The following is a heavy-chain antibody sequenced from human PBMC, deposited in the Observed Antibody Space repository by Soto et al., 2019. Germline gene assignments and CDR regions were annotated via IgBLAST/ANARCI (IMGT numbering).Heavy chain of an antibody. V-gene: IGHV4-4*02. CDR2: IYHSGST. CDR3: AREWADYYDSGGGGSIDY. D-gene: IGHD3-10*01. J-gene: IGHJ4*02. Sequence: SETLSLTCAISGGSISSSNWWSWVRQPPGKGLEWIGEIYHSGSTNYNPSLKSRVTISVDKSKYQFSLKLSSVTAADTAVYYCAREWADYYDSGGGGSIDYWGQGTLVTVSS. CDR1: GGSISSSNW.